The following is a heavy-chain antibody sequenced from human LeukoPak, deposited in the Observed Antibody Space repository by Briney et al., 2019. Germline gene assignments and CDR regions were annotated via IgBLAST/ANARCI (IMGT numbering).Heavy chain of an antibody. CDR1: GGSISTYY. Sequence: KTSETLSLTCTVSGGSISTYYWSWIRQPPGKGLEWIGYIYYSGNTNYNPSLKSRVTISVDTSKNQFSLKLSSVTAADTAVYYCARGRYTFDYWGQGTLVTVSS. CDR3: ARGRYTFDY. V-gene: IGHV4-59*01. CDR2: IYYSGNT. J-gene: IGHJ4*02. D-gene: IGHD1-1*01.